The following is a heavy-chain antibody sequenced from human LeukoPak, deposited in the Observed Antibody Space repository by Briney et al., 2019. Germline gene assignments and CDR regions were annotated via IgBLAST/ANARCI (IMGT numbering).Heavy chain of an antibody. CDR3: ARGLDYDSSGYYYFHDAFDI. V-gene: IGHV4-34*01. CDR1: GGSFSGYY. Sequence: SETLSLTCAVYGGSFSGYYWSWIRQPPGKGLEWIGEINHSGSTNYNPSLKSRVTISVDTSKNQSSLKLSSVTAADTAVYYCARGLDYDSSGYYYFHDAFDIWGQGTMVTVSS. CDR2: INHSGST. D-gene: IGHD3-22*01. J-gene: IGHJ3*02.